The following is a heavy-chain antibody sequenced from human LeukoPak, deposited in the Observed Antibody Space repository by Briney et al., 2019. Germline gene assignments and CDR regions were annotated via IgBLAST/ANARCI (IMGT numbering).Heavy chain of an antibody. CDR2: IYYSGST. CDR3: ARNYDTLTGYRRPFDY. Sequence: PSETLSLTCTVSGGSISSYYWSWIWQSPGKGLEWIGYIYYSGSTNYNPSLKSRVTISVDTSKNQFSLKVTSVTAADTAVYYCARNYDTLTGYRRPFDYWGQGILVTVSS. CDR1: GGSISSYY. D-gene: IGHD3-9*01. V-gene: IGHV4-59*01. J-gene: IGHJ4*02.